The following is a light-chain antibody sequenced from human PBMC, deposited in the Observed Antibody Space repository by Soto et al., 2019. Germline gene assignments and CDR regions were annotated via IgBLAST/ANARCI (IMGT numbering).Light chain of an antibody. CDR2: AAF. V-gene: IGKV3-15*01. J-gene: IGKJ1*01. Sequence: EIVMTQSPATLSVSPGNRVTLSCMASQTVSSNLAWYQQKPGQAPRLLIYAAFNRATGIPARFSGSGSGTEFTLTISSLQSEDSAIYYCQQYENWPPWTFGQGTKVEIK. CDR1: QTVSSN. CDR3: QQYENWPPWT.